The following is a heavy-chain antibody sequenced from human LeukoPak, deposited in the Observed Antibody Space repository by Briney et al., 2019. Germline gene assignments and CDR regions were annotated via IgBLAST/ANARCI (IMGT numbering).Heavy chain of an antibody. J-gene: IGHJ6*02. Sequence: PGGSLRLSCAASGFTFSSYAMSWVRRAPGKGLEWVSAISGSGGSTYYADSVKGRFTISRDNSKNTLYLQMNSLRAEDTAVYYCAKAPRAAAGTYNGMDVWGQGTTVTVSS. D-gene: IGHD6-13*01. CDR3: AKAPRAAAGTYNGMDV. CDR2: ISGSGGST. V-gene: IGHV3-23*01. CDR1: GFTFSSYA.